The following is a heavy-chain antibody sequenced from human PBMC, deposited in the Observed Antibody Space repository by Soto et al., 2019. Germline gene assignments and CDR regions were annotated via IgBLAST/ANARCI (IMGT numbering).Heavy chain of an antibody. CDR3: AREKRAVAVRGSFDY. J-gene: IGHJ4*02. CDR2: IYSGGST. CDR1: GFTVSSNY. V-gene: IGHV3-66*01. Sequence: GGSLRLSCAASGFTVSSNYMSWVRQAPGKGLEWVSVIYSGGSTYYADSVKGRFTISRDNSKNTLYLQMNSLRAEDTAVYYCAREKRAVAVRGSFDYWGQGTLVTVSS. D-gene: IGHD6-19*01.